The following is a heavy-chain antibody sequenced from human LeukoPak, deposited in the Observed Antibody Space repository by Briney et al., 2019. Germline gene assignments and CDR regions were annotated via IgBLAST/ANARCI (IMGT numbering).Heavy chain of an antibody. Sequence: SETLSLTCAVYGGSFSGYYWSWSRKPPRKGKEWIGEINHSGSSNYNPSLKRRIPVPVETATTQFPLKLSSVTAADTAVYYCARGGRDILTGDARRWFDPWGQGTLVTVSS. CDR3: ARGGRDILTGDARRWFDP. V-gene: IGHV4-34*01. D-gene: IGHD3-9*01. CDR2: INHSGSS. J-gene: IGHJ5*02. CDR1: GGSFSGYY.